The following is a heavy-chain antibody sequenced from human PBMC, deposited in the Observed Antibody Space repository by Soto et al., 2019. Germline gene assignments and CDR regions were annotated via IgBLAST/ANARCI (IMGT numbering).Heavy chain of an antibody. CDR2: MNPNSGNT. CDR3: ARGNPTQHIGP. J-gene: IGHJ5*02. V-gene: IGHV1-8*01. D-gene: IGHD2-21*01. Sequence: ASVKVSCKASGYTFTSYDINWVRQATGQGVEWRGGMNPNSGNTGYAQKFQGRVTMTRNTSISTAYMELSSLRSEDTAVYYCARGNPTQHIGPWGQGTLVTVSS. CDR1: GYTFTSYD.